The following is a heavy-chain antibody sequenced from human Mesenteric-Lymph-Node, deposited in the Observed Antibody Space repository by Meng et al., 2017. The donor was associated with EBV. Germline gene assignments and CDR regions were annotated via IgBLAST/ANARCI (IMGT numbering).Heavy chain of an antibody. D-gene: IGHD5-12*01. J-gene: IGHJ4*02. CDR2: ISSGTTTI. V-gene: IGHV3-11*01. CDR1: GFTFSDYY. CDR3: ARNSRAGGYHDS. Sequence: VQLVGSGGGLVKPGGSLRLSCAASGFTFSDYYMSWIRQAPGKGLEWVSYISSGTTTISYADSVKGRFTISRDNAKNSLSLQMNSLRAEDTAMYYCARNSRAGGYHDSWGQGTLVTVSS.